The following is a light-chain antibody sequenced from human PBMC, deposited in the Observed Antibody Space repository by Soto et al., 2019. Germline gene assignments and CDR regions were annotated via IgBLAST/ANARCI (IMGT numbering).Light chain of an antibody. Sequence: IVLTQSPGTLSLFPGERATLSCRASQRISSNYLAWYQQKPGQAPRLLIHGASNRATGIPDRFSGAGSGTDFTLTISRLEPEDFAVYYGHQYGSAPAWTFGQGTQVEIK. V-gene: IGKV3-20*01. J-gene: IGKJ1*01. CDR2: GAS. CDR1: QRISSNY. CDR3: HQYGSAPAWT.